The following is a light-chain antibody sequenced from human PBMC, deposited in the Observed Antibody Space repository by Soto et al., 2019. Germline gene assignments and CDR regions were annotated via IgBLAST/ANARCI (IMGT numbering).Light chain of an antibody. V-gene: IGKV1-39*01. CDR1: QTVRHY. Sequence: DIQMTRSPSSLSAFVGDRVTITCRASQTVRHYLNWYQQKPGQAPRLLIYAASSLQSWVPSRFSGSGSETDFSLTINSLLPEDFATYYCQQSYSAPRTFGQGTKLEIK. CDR3: QQSYSAPRT. CDR2: AAS. J-gene: IGKJ2*01.